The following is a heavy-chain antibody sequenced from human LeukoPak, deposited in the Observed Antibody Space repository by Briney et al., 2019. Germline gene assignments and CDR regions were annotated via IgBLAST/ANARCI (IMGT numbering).Heavy chain of an antibody. D-gene: IGHD2-15*01. CDR2: IYPVDSDT. J-gene: IGHJ4*02. Sequence: KLGESLKISCKGSGYSFTSYWIGWVRQMPGKGLEWMGLIYPVDSDTRYSPSFQGQVTISADKSISTACLQWTSLKASDTAMYYCARLKDIVVVVAASPAVSFDSWGQGTLVTVSS. CDR1: GYSFTSYW. CDR3: ARLKDIVVVVAASPAVSFDS. V-gene: IGHV5-51*01.